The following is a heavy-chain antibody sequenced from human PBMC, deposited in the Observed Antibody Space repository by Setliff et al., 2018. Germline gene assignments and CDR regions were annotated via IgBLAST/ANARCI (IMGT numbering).Heavy chain of an antibody. D-gene: IGHD3-10*01. Sequence: ASVKVSCKASGYIFSTYGITWVRQAPGQGLEWMGWISANNGHTKYVQKFQGRVTMTTDTSTGTVYMELRGLRSDDTAVYFCARDMGSVLLWFGQLSPWDQGTLVTVSS. CDR2: ISANNGHT. V-gene: IGHV1-18*01. CDR3: ARDMGSVLLWFGQLSP. CDR1: GYIFSTYG. J-gene: IGHJ4*02.